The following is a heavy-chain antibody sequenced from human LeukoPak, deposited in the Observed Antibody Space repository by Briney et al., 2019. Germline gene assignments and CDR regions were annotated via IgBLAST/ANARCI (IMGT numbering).Heavy chain of an antibody. CDR2: IYYSGST. CDR3: ASSNHVYYMDV. V-gene: IGHV4-30-4*08. J-gene: IGHJ6*03. Sequence: SETLSLTCTVSGGSISSGDYYWSWIRQPPGKGLEWIGYIYYSGSTYYNPSLKSRVTISVDTSKNQFSLKLSSVTAADTAVYYCASSNHVYYMDVWGKGTTVTVSS. D-gene: IGHD1-14*01. CDR1: GGSISSGDYY.